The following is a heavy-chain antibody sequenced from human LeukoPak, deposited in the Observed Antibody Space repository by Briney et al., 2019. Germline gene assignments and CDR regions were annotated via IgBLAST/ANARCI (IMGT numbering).Heavy chain of an antibody. D-gene: IGHD6-13*01. V-gene: IGHV3-33*01. Sequence: PGRSLRLSCAASGFRFSNYGMHWVRQAPGKGLEWVALIWYDGSNKYYADSVKGRFTISRDNSENTLYLQMNSLRAEDTAVYYCGTVRGPDSSRWYSDYWGQGTLVTVSS. J-gene: IGHJ4*02. CDR3: GTVRGPDSSRWYSDY. CDR1: GFRFSNYG. CDR2: IWYDGSNK.